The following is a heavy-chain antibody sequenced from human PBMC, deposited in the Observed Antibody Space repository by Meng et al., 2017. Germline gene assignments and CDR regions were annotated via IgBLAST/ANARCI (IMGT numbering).Heavy chain of an antibody. V-gene: IGHV3-53*02. CDR3: ARDSSSGWYHNY. Sequence: EVHVWGTGGGLFQPGGSLRLSCTASGFSVTTSYMSWVRQAPGKGLEWVSVIYSGGSTYYADSVKGRFSISRDNSKNTLYLQMNSLRAEDTAVYFCARDSSSGWYHNYWGQGTLVTVAS. CDR2: IYSGGST. CDR1: GFSVTTSY. D-gene: IGHD6-19*01. J-gene: IGHJ4*02.